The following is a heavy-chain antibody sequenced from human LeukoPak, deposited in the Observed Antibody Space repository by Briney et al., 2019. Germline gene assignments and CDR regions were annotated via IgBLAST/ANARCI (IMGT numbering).Heavy chain of an antibody. D-gene: IGHD5-18*01. J-gene: IGHJ4*02. CDR2: ISYDGSNK. Sequence: AGGSLRLSCAASGFTFSSYGMHWVRQAPGKGLEWVAVISYDGSNKYYADSVKGRFTIARDNAKNSLYLQMNSLRAEDTAVYYCARSRGYSYGFDYWGQGTLVTVSS. CDR1: GFTFSSYG. V-gene: IGHV3-30*03. CDR3: ARSRGYSYGFDY.